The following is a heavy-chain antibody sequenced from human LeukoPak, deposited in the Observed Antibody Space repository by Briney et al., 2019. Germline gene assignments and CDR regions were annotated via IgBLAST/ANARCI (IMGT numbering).Heavy chain of an antibody. V-gene: IGHV3-49*04. CDR3: TREWNSGAFDI. J-gene: IGHJ3*02. CDR2: IKSNTFGGKK. D-gene: IGHD1-1*01. Sequence: PGGSLRLSCAASGFTFDDYGMSWVRQTPGKGLEWLGFIKSNTFGGKKEYAASLKGRFTISRDDPQSIAYLQMNSLETEDTGVYYCTREWNSGAFDIWGQGTMVTVSS. CDR1: GFTFDDYG.